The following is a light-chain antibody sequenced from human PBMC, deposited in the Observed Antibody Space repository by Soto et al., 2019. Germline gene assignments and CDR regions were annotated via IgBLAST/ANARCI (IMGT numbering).Light chain of an antibody. CDR3: SSYTSSSTLYV. Sequence: QSGLTHPASVSGSPGQSLTMSCTGTSSDLRGYNYASWYQQHPGKAPKLMIDEVSNRPSGVSNRFSGSKSGNTASLTISGLQAEDEADYYCSSYTSSSTLYVFGTGTKGTVL. V-gene: IGLV2-14*01. CDR2: EVS. J-gene: IGLJ1*01. CDR1: SSDLRGYNY.